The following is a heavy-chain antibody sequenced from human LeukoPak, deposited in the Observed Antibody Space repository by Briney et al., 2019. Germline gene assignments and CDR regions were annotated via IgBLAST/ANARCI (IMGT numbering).Heavy chain of an antibody. D-gene: IGHD2-2*01. J-gene: IGHJ6*04. V-gene: IGHV3-7*03. CDR2: IKEDGSEK. CDR1: GFIFSSYW. Sequence: GGSLRLSCAASGFIFSSYWMSWVRQAPGRGLEWVANIKEDGSEKYYVDSVKGRFTISRDNAKNSLYLQTNSLRAEDTAVYYCARRALRYCSSTSCPAQYYGVDVWGKGTTVTVSS. CDR3: ARRALRYCSSTSCPAQYYGVDV.